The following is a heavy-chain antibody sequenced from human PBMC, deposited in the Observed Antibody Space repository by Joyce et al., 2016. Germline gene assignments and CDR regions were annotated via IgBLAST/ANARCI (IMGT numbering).Heavy chain of an antibody. CDR2: TIPIFDRP. D-gene: IGHD1-26*01. CDR3: ARDSEEVGWFDP. Sequence: QVQLVQSGAEVKKPGSSVKVSCKASGGTFSTYPIAWVRQAPGQGLEWIGGTIPIFDRPNYAQRFQGRVTITADVSTGTAYMELSSLTSEDTAIYYCARDSEEVGWFDPWGQGTLVTVSS. V-gene: IGHV1-69*12. CDR1: GGTFSTYP. J-gene: IGHJ5*02.